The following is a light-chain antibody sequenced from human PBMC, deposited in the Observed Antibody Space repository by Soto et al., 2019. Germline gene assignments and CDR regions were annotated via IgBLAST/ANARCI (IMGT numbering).Light chain of an antibody. Sequence: QSVLTQPPSASGTPGQKVTISCSGSSSNIGPNAVNWYQQLPGTAPKLLLYNNNQRPSGVSDRFSGSKSGTAASLAISVLQSDDEAYYHCASWDDSMNGLVFGTGTKVTVL. CDR1: SSNIGPNA. V-gene: IGLV1-44*01. J-gene: IGLJ1*01. CDR2: NNN. CDR3: ASWDDSMNGLV.